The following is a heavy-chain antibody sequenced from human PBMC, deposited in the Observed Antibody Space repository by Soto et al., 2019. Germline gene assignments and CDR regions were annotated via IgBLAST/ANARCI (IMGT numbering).Heavy chain of an antibody. CDR1: GFSLSTSGMC. D-gene: IGHD3-10*01. J-gene: IGHJ4*02. CDR2: IDWDDDK. Sequence: GSGPTLVNPKQTLTLTCTFSGFSLSTSGMCVSWIRQPPGKALEWLALIDWDDDKYYSTSLKTRLTISKDTSKNQVVLTMTNMDPVDTATYYCARSRGRRYGSSIPLHSFDYWGQGTLVTVSS. V-gene: IGHV2-70*01. CDR3: ARSRGRRYGSSIPLHSFDY.